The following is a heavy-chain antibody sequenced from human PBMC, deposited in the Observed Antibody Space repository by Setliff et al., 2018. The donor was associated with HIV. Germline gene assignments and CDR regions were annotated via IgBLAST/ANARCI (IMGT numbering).Heavy chain of an antibody. J-gene: IGHJ3*02. CDR1: GGSISRSTNY. CDR2: IYNSGST. CDR3: ARPHGSGRPDAFDI. Sequence: SETLSLTCAVSGGSISRSTNYWVWIRQPPGEGLEWIGSIYNSGSTDYSPTLKSRGTISVDTSKNQFSLKLSSVTAADTAVYYCARPHGSGRPDAFDIWGQGTMVTVSS. V-gene: IGHV4-39*01. D-gene: IGHD3-10*01.